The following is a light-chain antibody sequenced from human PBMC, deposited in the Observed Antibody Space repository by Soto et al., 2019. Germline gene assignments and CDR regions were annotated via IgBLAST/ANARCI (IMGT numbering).Light chain of an antibody. Sequence: QSVLTQPASVSGSPGQSITISCTGTSSDVGGYNYVSWYQQHPGKAPKLMIYEVSNRPSGVSNRFSGSKSGNTASLTISGLQAEDEDDYFCSSYGSTSTRYVFGTGTKVTVL. CDR3: SSYGSTSTRYV. CDR1: SSDVGGYNY. CDR2: EVS. J-gene: IGLJ1*01. V-gene: IGLV2-14*01.